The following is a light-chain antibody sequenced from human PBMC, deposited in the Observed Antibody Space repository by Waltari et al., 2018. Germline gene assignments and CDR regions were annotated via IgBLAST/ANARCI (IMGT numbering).Light chain of an antibody. CDR3: SAWDDSLNGVL. J-gene: IGLJ2*01. CDR2: RNN. CDR1: SSNVGTST. V-gene: IGLV1-44*01. Sequence: QSVLSQPPSASGTPGQRVSISCSVSSSNVGTSTVNWYQQLPGTAPKLLIYRNNQRPSDVPGRFSGSKSGTSASLAISGLQSEDEAEYFCSAWDDSLNGVLFGGGTKLTVL.